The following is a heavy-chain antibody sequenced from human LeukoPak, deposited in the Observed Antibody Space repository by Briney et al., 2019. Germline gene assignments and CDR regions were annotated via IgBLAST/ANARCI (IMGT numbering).Heavy chain of an antibody. CDR2: IYYSGST. V-gene: IGHV4-31*03. CDR1: GGSISSGGYY. Sequence: SQTLSLTCTVSGGSISSGGYYWSWIRQHPGKGLEWIGYIYYSGSTYYNPSLKSRVTISVDTSKNQFSLKLSSVTAADTAVYYCARDWFYSSSYAHYYYGMDVWGQGTTVTVSS. CDR3: ARDWFYSSSYAHYYYGMDV. D-gene: IGHD6-6*01. J-gene: IGHJ6*02.